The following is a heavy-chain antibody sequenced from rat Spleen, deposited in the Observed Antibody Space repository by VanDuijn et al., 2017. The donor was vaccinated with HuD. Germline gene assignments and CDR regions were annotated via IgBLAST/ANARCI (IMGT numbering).Heavy chain of an antibody. Sequence: QVPRKESGPGLVQPSHTMSLTCTVSGFSLSSYNVHWVRQPPGKGLEWRGRMRYNGDTSYNSALKSRLSISRDTSKNKVFLKMNSLQTDDTGTYYCTRDYYSGDHYWGKGVMVTVSS. V-gene: IGHV2-63*01. CDR3: TRDYYSGDHY. J-gene: IGHJ2*01. D-gene: IGHD1-1*01. CDR2: MRYNGDT. CDR1: GFSLSSYN.